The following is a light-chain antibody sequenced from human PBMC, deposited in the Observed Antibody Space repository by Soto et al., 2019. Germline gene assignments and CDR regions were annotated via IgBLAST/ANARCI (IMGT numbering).Light chain of an antibody. V-gene: IGKV3-20*01. J-gene: IGKJ5*01. CDR3: QHYDSSTMYT. CDR2: GAA. Sequence: SPGTLSLSPGERATLSCRASQSVSSSSLGWYQQKFGQAPRLLIYGAASRATGIPDRFSGSGSGTDFTLTISRLEPEDFAVYYCQHYDSSTMYTFGQGTRLEIK. CDR1: QSVSSSS.